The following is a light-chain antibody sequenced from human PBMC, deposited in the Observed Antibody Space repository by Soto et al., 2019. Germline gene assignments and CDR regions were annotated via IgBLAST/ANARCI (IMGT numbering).Light chain of an antibody. V-gene: IGLV1-40*01. CDR1: SSNIGAGYD. CDR3: QSYDSSMSGFYV. Sequence: QSVLTQPPSLSGSPGQMVTISCTGSSSNIGAGYDVHWYQQLPGTAPKLLIYGNSNRPSGVPDRFSGSKSGTSASLAITGLQAEDEADYYCQSYDSSMSGFYVFGTGTKVTVL. CDR2: GNS. J-gene: IGLJ1*01.